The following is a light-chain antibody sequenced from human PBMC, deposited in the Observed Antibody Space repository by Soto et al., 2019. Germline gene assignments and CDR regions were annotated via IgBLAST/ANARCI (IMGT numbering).Light chain of an antibody. Sequence: DIPLTQSPSFLSASVGDRVTITCRASQGISSYFAWYQQPPGKAPKLLIYGASTLQRGVSSRFSGSGSLTEFTLTISSLQTEDFATDYCQHLNTYPRTFGQGTKLEGK. CDR1: QGISSY. CDR3: QHLNTYPRT. J-gene: IGKJ2*01. V-gene: IGKV1-9*01. CDR2: GAS.